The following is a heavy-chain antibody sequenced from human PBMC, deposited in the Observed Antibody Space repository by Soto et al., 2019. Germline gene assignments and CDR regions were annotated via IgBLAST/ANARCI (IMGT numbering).Heavy chain of an antibody. CDR1: GGSISSGGYY. J-gene: IGHJ5*02. Sequence: QVQLQESGPGLVKPSQTLSLTCTVSGGSISSGGYYWSWIRQHPGKGLEWIGYIYYSGSTYYNPSLNRRVTISVDTSKNQFSLKLSSVTAADTAVYYCARDQISGWYNWFDPWGQGTLVTVSS. V-gene: IGHV4-31*03. CDR2: IYYSGST. D-gene: IGHD6-19*01. CDR3: ARDQISGWYNWFDP.